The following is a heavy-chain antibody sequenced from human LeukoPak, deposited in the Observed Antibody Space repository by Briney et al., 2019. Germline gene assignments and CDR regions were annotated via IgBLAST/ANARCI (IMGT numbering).Heavy chain of an antibody. CDR3: ARVGRGRGSLPNPNHYMDV. CDR1: GDIFNSYS. V-gene: IGHV1-69*05. CDR2: IIPMFGSA. J-gene: IGHJ6*03. D-gene: IGHD3-10*01. Sequence: ASVKVSCKASGDIFNSYSLAWVRQAPGQRLEWMGGIIPMFGSADYAQKFQGRVKITTDHSTSAAYMELSSLSSEDTAVYFCARVGRGRGSLPNPNHYMDVWGKGTTVTVSS.